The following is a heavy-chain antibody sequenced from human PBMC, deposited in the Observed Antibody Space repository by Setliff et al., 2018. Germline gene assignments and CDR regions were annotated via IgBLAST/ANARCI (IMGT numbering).Heavy chain of an antibody. J-gene: IGHJ6*03. CDR2: IYYTGST. CDR1: GGSISSGNYY. CDR3: ARHKSNGSGSYPSLYRDV. D-gene: IGHD3-10*01. V-gene: IGHV4-39*01. Sequence: PSETLSLTCRVSGGSISSGNYYWGLIRQPPGKGLVWVATIYYTGSTYSNPSRKSRLIISVDAPDNQYSVKLSSVTAADTAVYYCARHKSNGSGSYPSLYRDVWGKGIMVTVSS.